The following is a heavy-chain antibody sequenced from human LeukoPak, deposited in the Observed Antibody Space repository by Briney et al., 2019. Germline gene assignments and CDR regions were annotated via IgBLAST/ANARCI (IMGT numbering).Heavy chain of an antibody. CDR1: GGSISSYY. V-gene: IGHV4-38-2*02. CDR2: IYHSGST. Sequence: SETLSLTCTVSGGSISSYYWSWIRQPPGKGLEWIGSIYHSGSTYYNPSLKSRVTISVDTSKNQFSLKLSSVTAADTAVYYCARAFSGRYYDFWSGYLDYWGQGTLVTVSS. CDR3: ARAFSGRYYDFWSGYLDY. J-gene: IGHJ4*02. D-gene: IGHD3-3*01.